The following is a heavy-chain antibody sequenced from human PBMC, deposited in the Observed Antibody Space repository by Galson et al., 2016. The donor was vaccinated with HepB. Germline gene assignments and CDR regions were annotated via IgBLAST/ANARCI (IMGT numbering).Heavy chain of an antibody. CDR1: GDSVTNDDTI. J-gene: IGHJ6*02. D-gene: IGHD5-18*01. Sequence: CAISGDSVTNDDTIWNWIRQSPSRGLEWLGRTYYRSQWFNEYAVSVKSRITINPDTSRNQFSLQLDSVTPDDTAAYFCTRGYMHTGMNVWGQGTTVTVSS. CDR2: TYYRSQWFN. V-gene: IGHV6-1*01. CDR3: TRGYMHTGMNV.